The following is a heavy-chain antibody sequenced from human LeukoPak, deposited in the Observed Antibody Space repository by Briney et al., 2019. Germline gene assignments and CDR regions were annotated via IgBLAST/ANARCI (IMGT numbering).Heavy chain of an antibody. CDR3: ARVESSFDY. CDR2: IYPGDSDT. J-gene: IGHJ4*02. V-gene: IGHV5-51*01. CDR1: GYSFTSYW. D-gene: IGHD5-24*01. Sequence: PGESLQISCKGSGYSFTSYWIGCVRQMPGKGLEWMGIIYPGDSDTRYSPSFQGQVTISADKSISTAYLQRSSLKASDTARYYCARVESSFDYWGQGTQVTVSS.